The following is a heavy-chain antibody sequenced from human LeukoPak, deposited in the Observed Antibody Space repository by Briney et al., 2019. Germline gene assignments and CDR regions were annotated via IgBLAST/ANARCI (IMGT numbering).Heavy chain of an antibody. CDR3: AREYCGGDCYSGGDAFDI. J-gene: IGHJ3*02. CDR1: GGSISSGSYY. Sequence: SETLSLTCTVSGGSISSGSYYWSWIRQPAGKGLEWIGRIYTSGSTNYNPSLKSRVTISVDTSKNQFSLKLSSVTAADTAVYYCAREYCGGDCYSGGDAFDIWGQGTMVTVSS. D-gene: IGHD2-21*02. V-gene: IGHV4-61*02. CDR2: IYTSGST.